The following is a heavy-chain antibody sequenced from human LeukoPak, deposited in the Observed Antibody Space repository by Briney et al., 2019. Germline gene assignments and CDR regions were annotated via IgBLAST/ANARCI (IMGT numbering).Heavy chain of an antibody. Sequence: PGGSLRLSCAASGFSFSYTWMSWVRQAPGKGLEWLGRIKTKTDGGTIDYAAPVKGRFTTSRDDSDNTLFLQMNSLKTEDTAVYYCATFAYGDGRGPLWGQGTLVSVSS. CDR2: IKTKTDGGTI. CDR1: GFSFSYTW. V-gene: IGHV3-15*01. CDR3: ATFAYGDGRGPL. J-gene: IGHJ4*02. D-gene: IGHD2-21*01.